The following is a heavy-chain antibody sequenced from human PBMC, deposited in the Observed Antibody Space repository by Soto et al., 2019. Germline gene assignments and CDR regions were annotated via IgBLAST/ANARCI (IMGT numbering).Heavy chain of an antibody. D-gene: IGHD3-22*01. J-gene: IGHJ4*01. Sequence: PGGSLRLSCAASGFPFSDAWINWVRQAPGKGLEWVGRIKSKIHGGTTDFAAPVRGRFAISRDDSKNMVFMQMNSLKTEHTAFFYFTTDSYPPMNVARFDYGGDGTLVT. V-gene: IGHV3-15*07. CDR3: TTDSYPPMNVARFDY. CDR1: GFPFSDAW. CDR2: IKSKIHGGTT.